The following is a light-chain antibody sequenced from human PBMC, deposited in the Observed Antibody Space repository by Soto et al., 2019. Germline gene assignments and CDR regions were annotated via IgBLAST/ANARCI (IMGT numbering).Light chain of an antibody. V-gene: IGKV1-39*01. CDR2: AAS. CDR1: QSISSY. J-gene: IGKJ2*01. Sequence: DLQMTQSPSSLSASVGDRVTITCRASQSISSYLNWYQQKPGKAPKLLIYAASSLQSGVPSRFSGSGSGTDFTLTISRLQPEDFATYYCQQSYSNLMYTFGQGTKLEIK. CDR3: QQSYSNLMYT.